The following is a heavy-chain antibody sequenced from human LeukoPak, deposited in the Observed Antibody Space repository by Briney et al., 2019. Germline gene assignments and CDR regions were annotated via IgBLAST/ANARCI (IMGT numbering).Heavy chain of an antibody. V-gene: IGHV4-34*01. CDR3: ARGGYDYVWGSYRHDY. CDR2: INHSGST. Sequence: PSETLSLTCAVYGGSFSGYYWSWIRQPPGKGLEWIGEINHSGSTNYNPSLKSRVTISVDTSKNQFSLKLSSVTAAGTAVYYCARGGYDYVWGSYRHDYWGQGTLVTVSS. J-gene: IGHJ4*02. CDR1: GGSFSGYY. D-gene: IGHD3-16*02.